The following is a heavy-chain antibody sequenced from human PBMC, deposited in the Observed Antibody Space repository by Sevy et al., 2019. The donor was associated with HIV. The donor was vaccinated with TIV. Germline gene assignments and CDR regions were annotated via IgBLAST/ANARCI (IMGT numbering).Heavy chain of an antibody. D-gene: IGHD3-16*02. CDR1: GFTFSSYG. CDR2: IWYDGINK. Sequence: GGSLRLSCAASGFTFSSYGMHWVRQAPGKGQEWVAVIWYDGINKYYGDSVKGRFTISRDNSKNTVYLQMTNLRAEDTAVYYCARAGDIVEVAAHYGMDVWGQGTTVTVSS. V-gene: IGHV3-33*01. J-gene: IGHJ6*02. CDR3: ARAGDIVEVAAHYGMDV.